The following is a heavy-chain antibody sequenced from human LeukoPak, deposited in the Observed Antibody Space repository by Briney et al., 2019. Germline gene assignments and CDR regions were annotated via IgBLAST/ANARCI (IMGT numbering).Heavy chain of an antibody. D-gene: IGHD6-13*01. CDR3: ARDPWGYSSSWANDAFDI. J-gene: IGHJ3*02. CDR2: IRYDGSNK. CDR1: GFTFSSYG. Sequence: PGGSLRLSCAASGFTFSSYGMHWVRQAPGKGLEWVAFIRYDGSNKYYADSVKGRFTISRDNSKNTLYLQMNSLRAEDTAVYYCARDPWGYSSSWANDAFDIWGQGTMVTVSS. V-gene: IGHV3-30*02.